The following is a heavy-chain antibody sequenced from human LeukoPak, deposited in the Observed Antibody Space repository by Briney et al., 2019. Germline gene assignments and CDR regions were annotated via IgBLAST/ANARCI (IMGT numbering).Heavy chain of an antibody. Sequence: PSETLSLTCTVSGGSISSSSYYWGWIRQPPGKGLEWIGSIYYSGSTSYNPSLKSRVTISVDTSKNQFSLKLGSVTAADTAVCYCARNASDSGTSYFDYWGQGTLVTVSS. D-gene: IGHD1-26*01. J-gene: IGHJ4*02. CDR1: GGSISSSSYY. V-gene: IGHV4-39*01. CDR3: ARNASDSGTSYFDY. CDR2: IYYSGST.